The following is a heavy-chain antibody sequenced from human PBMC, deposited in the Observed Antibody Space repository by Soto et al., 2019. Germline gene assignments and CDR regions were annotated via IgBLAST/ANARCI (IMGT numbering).Heavy chain of an antibody. D-gene: IGHD6-13*01. Sequence: SVKVSCKASGGTFSSYAISWVRQAPGQGLEWMGGIIPIFGTANYAQKFQGRVTITADESTSTAYMELSSLRPEDTAVYYCARGDSSSWYNYYYYYGMDVWGQGTTVTVSS. CDR1: GGTFSSYA. CDR3: ARGDSSSWYNYYYYYGMDV. CDR2: IIPIFGTA. J-gene: IGHJ6*02. V-gene: IGHV1-69*13.